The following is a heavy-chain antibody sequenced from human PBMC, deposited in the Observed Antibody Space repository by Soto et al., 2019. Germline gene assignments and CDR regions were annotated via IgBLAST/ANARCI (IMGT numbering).Heavy chain of an antibody. CDR3: ARGSIVGAIYYYGLDV. D-gene: IGHD1-26*01. Sequence: SETQCLTYSVAGGSISGYDGSWIRQPPGKGLEWIGNIYYSGSTNYNPSLNSRVTISVDTSKNQFSLKLSSVTAADTAVYYCARGSIVGAIYYYGLDVWGQGTTVTVSS. J-gene: IGHJ6*02. V-gene: IGHV4-59*01. CDR2: IYYSGST. CDR1: GGSISGYD.